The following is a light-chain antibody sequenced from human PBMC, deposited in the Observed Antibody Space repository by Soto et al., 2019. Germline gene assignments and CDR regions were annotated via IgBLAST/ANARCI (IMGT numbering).Light chain of an antibody. CDR1: QDISRW. V-gene: IGKV1D-12*01. J-gene: IGKJ4*01. CDR2: TAS. CDR3: QQVYSFPLT. Sequence: DIQMTQSPSSVSASVGDRITITCRASQDISRWLAWYQPKPGRAPNLLIYTASTLESVVPSRFSGSGSGTDFTLTISNLQPEDFATYYCQQVYSFPLTFGGGTKVEIK.